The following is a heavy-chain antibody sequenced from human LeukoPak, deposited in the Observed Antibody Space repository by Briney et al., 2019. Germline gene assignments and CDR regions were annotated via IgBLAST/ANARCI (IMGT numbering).Heavy chain of an antibody. Sequence: SETLSLTCTVSGDSITTSNYCWGWIRQPPGMGLEWIGTICRDWVTYYNPSLNNRVTISVDTSKNQFSLKLTSVTAADTAVYYCARPRYGSGSLDSWGQGTLVTVSS. D-gene: IGHD3-10*01. CDR1: GDSITTSNYC. CDR3: ARPRYGSGSLDS. CDR2: ICRDWVT. J-gene: IGHJ4*02. V-gene: IGHV4-39*07.